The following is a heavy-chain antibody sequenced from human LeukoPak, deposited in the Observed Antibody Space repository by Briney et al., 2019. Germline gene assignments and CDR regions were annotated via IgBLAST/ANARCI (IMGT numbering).Heavy chain of an antibody. V-gene: IGHV3-23*01. CDR2: ISGSGGST. J-gene: IGHJ4*02. D-gene: IGHD6-13*01. CDR3: AKLPPIDKAYSSSPDY. Sequence: GGSLRLSCAASGITFSSYAMSWVRQAPGKGLEWVSAISGSGGSTYYADSVKGRFTISRDNSKNTLYLQMNSLRAEDTAVYYCAKLPPIDKAYSSSPDYWGQGTLVTVSS. CDR1: GITFSSYA.